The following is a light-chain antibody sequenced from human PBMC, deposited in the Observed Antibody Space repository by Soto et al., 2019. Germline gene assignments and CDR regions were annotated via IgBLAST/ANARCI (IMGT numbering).Light chain of an antibody. CDR2: EDN. Sequence: NFMLTQPHSVSESPGKTVTISCTRSSGSIASNYVQWYQQRPGSAPTTVIYEDNQRPSGVPDRFSGSIDSSSNSASLTISGLKTEDEADYYCQSYDSSNYVVFGGGTKLTVI. CDR3: QSYDSSNYVV. CDR1: SGSIASNY. V-gene: IGLV6-57*04. J-gene: IGLJ2*01.